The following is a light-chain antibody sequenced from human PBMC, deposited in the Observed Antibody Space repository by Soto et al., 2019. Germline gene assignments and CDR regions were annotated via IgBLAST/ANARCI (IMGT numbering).Light chain of an antibody. J-gene: IGLJ2*01. CDR1: SSDVGYYDY. V-gene: IGLV2-8*01. Sequence: QSALTQPPSASGSPGQSVTISCTGTSSDVGYYDYVSWYQQHPGKAPKFMIYEVNKRPSGVPDRFSGSRSGNTTSLTISGLQAEDEAYYYCSSYAGNNNLVFGGGTKLTVL. CDR3: SSYAGNNNLV. CDR2: EVN.